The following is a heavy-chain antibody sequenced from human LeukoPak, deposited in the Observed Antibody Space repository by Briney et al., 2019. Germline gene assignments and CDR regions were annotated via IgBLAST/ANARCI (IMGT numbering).Heavy chain of an antibody. CDR1: GGALSSESYY. D-gene: IGHD3-22*01. CDR3: ARHAGSSGYPSSFDY. J-gene: IGHJ4*02. CDR2: VHASGST. Sequence: SETLSLTCSVSGGALSSESYYWNWIRQAAGKGLEWIGRVHASGSTNYNPSLKGRVTRSVDTSKNQFSLKLSSVTAADTAVYYCARHAGSSGYPSSFDYWGQGTLVTVSS. V-gene: IGHV4-61*02.